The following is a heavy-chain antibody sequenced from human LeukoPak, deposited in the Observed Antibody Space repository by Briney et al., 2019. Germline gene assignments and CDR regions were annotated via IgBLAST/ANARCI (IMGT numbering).Heavy chain of an antibody. J-gene: IGHJ4*02. Sequence: ASVKVSCKASGYTFTDYYIHWVRQAPGQGLEWVGWINPDSGGTNYAQKFQGRVPVTSDTSISTTYMELNMLKSDDTAVYYCAKVKVAVPVDDAIPDYFVYWGQGTLVTVSS. CDR3: AKVKVAVPVDDAIPDYFVY. V-gene: IGHV1-2*02. CDR1: GYTFTDYY. CDR2: INPDSGGT. D-gene: IGHD2-21*01.